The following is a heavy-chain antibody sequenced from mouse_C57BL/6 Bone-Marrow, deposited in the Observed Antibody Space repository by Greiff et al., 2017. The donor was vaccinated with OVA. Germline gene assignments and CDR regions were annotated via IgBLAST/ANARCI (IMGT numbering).Heavy chain of an antibody. D-gene: IGHD1-1*01. CDR1: GYTFTDYY. CDR3: AREGGYYGSKFAY. V-gene: IGHV1-76*01. CDR2: IYPGSGNT. J-gene: IGHJ3*01. Sequence: QVQLKQSGAELVRPGASVKLSCKASGYTFTDYYINWVKQRPGQGLEWIARIYPGSGNTYYNEKFKGKATLTAEKSSSTAYMQLSSLTSEDSAVYFCAREGGYYGSKFAYWGQGTLVTVSA.